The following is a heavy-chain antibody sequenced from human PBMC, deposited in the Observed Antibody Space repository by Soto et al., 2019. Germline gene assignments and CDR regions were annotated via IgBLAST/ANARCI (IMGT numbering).Heavy chain of an antibody. V-gene: IGHV4-39*01. Sequence: QLQLQESGPGLVKPSETLSLTCTVSGGSISSSSYYWGWIRQPPGKGLEWIGSIYYSGSTYYNPSLKSRVTISVDTSKNQFSLKLSSVTAADTAVYYCARQPQLFGIAVAGLNWFDPWGQGTLVTVSS. D-gene: IGHD6-19*01. CDR3: ARQPQLFGIAVAGLNWFDP. J-gene: IGHJ5*02. CDR1: GGSISSSSYY. CDR2: IYYSGST.